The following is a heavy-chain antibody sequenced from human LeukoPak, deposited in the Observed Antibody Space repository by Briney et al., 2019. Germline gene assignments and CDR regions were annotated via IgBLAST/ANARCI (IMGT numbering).Heavy chain of an antibody. J-gene: IGHJ5*02. Sequence: SETPSLTCTVSGGSISSYYWSWIRQPPGKGLEWVGYIYYSGSTNYNPSLKSRVTVSVDTSKNQFSLQLNSVTPEDTAVYYCARAIPFRRFFDWLYNWFDPWGQGTLVTVSS. CDR2: IYYSGST. V-gene: IGHV4-59*12. CDR1: GGSISSYY. CDR3: ARAIPFRRFFDWLYNWFDP. D-gene: IGHD3-9*01.